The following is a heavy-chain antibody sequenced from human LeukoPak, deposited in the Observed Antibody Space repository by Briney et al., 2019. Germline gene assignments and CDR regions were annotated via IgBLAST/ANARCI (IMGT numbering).Heavy chain of an antibody. D-gene: IGHD7-27*01. Sequence: PGGSLRVSCAAPGLIFSSYVMSWVRQAPGKGLEWVSTISGTGSDTYYTDSVKGRFTISRDNSKNTLYLQMNSLRAEDMAVYYCAKESLVGTAFDIWGQGTMVTVSS. CDR2: ISGTGSDT. V-gene: IGHV3-23*01. CDR3: AKESLVGTAFDI. J-gene: IGHJ3*02. CDR1: GLIFSSYV.